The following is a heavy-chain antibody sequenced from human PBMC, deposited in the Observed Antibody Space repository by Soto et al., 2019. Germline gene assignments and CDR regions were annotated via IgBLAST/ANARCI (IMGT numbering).Heavy chain of an antibody. V-gene: IGHV3-23*01. J-gene: IGHJ6*02. CDR1: GFTFSNYA. CDR2: FSGSGGST. CDR3: ARDWTGDTCPCLDV. Sequence: EVQLLESGGGLVQPGGSLRLSCAAAGFTFSNYALTWVRPSPGKGLEWVSTFSGSGGSTYYADSVRGRFTIPRDNSKNTLFLQMNSLRVEDTAIYYCARDWTGDTCPCLDVWGQGTTVSVSS. D-gene: IGHD3-3*01.